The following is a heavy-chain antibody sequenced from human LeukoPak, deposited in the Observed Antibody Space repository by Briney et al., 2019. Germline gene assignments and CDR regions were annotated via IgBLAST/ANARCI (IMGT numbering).Heavy chain of an antibody. D-gene: IGHD4-23*01. J-gene: IGHJ4*02. CDR2: INPASGGT. CDR3: VREGNQDLSKDFDF. CDR1: GFTFTGHY. V-gene: IGHV1-2*02. Sequence: ASVKVSCKASGFTFTGHYIHWVRLAPGQGLEWMGYINPASGGTSSPPNLRDRVTLTTDTSVSAAYMELSSLLSDDTVVYYCVREGNQDLSKDFDFWGQGTLVTVSS.